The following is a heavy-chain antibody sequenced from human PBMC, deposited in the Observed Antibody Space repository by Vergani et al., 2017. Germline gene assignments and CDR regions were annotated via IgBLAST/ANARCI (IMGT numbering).Heavy chain of an antibody. Sequence: EVQLVESGGGLVQPGRSLILSCAASGFTFDDYAMHWVRQAPGKGLEWVSGISWNSGSIGYADSVKGRFTISRDNAKNSLYLQMNSLRAEDTALYYCAKARMGRFLEWLVYYMDVWGKGTTVTVSS. V-gene: IGHV3-9*01. J-gene: IGHJ6*03. D-gene: IGHD3-3*01. CDR1: GFTFDDYA. CDR3: AKARMGRFLEWLVYYMDV. CDR2: ISWNSGSI.